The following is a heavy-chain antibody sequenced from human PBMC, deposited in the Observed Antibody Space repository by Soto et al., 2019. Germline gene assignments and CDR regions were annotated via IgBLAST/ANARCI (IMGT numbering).Heavy chain of an antibody. Sequence: EVQLVESGGGLVQPGESLRLSCAASGFTFDYYWMHWVRQAPGKGLVWVSRVHSDGTTTTYADSVKGRFTISRDNARNQVSLQMRSLRAEDTAIYYCARGDRGGFDLWGHGTVVTVSS. CDR1: GFTFDYYW. D-gene: IGHD3-10*01. CDR3: ARGDRGGFDL. J-gene: IGHJ3*01. CDR2: VHSDGTTT. V-gene: IGHV3-74*01.